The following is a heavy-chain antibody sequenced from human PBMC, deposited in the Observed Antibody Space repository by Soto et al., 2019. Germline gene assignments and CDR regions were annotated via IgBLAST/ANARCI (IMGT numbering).Heavy chain of an antibody. D-gene: IGHD2-2*01. CDR2: INPNSGGT. CDR1: GYTFTGYY. V-gene: IGHV1-2*04. CDR3: ARDRGQLLGKYYYGMDV. J-gene: IGHJ6*02. Sequence: ASVKVSCKASGYTFTGYYMHWVRQAPGQGLEWMGWINPNSGGTNYAQKFQGWVTMTRDTSISTAYMELSRLRSDDTAVYYCARDRGQLLGKYYYGMDVWGQGTTVTVSS.